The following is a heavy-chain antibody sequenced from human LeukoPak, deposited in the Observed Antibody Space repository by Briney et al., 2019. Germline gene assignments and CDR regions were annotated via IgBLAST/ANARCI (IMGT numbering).Heavy chain of an antibody. CDR2: SAGGST. CDR1: GFTFSSYA. Sequence: GGSLRLSCAASGFTFSSYAMSWVRQAPGKGLEWVSASAGGSTFYADSVKGRFTISRDNSKNTLFLQMSSLRAEDTATYYCAKEERNLRGARDAFDIWGQGTMVTVSA. D-gene: IGHD1-26*01. J-gene: IGHJ3*02. CDR3: AKEERNLRGARDAFDI. V-gene: IGHV3-23*01.